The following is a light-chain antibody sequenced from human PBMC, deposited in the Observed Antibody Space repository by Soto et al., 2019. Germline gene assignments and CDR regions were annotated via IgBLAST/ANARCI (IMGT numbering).Light chain of an antibody. CDR1: SSDVGGYNY. Sequence: QSVLTQPASVSGSPGQSITISCTGTSSDVGGYNYVSWYQQHPGKAPKLMIYDVTNRPSGVSNRFSGSKSGNTASLTISGLQAEDEADYYCSSYTSSHTLDFGGGTKLTVL. CDR2: DVT. CDR3: SSYTSSHTLD. J-gene: IGLJ2*01. V-gene: IGLV2-14*01.